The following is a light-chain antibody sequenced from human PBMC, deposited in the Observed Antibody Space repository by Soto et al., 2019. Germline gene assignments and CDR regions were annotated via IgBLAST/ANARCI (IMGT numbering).Light chain of an antibody. V-gene: IGKV1-27*01. CDR3: QKYNSAPRD. Sequence: DIQMTQSPPSLSASVGDRVTITCRASQDISNYLAWYQQKPGKVPKLLIYAASTLQSGVPSRFSGSGSGTDFTLTISSLQPEDVATYYCQKYNSAPRDFGPGTKVYIK. CDR2: AAS. J-gene: IGKJ3*01. CDR1: QDISNY.